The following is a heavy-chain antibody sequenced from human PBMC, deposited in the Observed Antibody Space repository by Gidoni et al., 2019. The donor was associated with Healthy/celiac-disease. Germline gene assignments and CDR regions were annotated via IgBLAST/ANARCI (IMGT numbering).Heavy chain of an antibody. Sequence: EVQLVESGGGLVKPGGSLRLSCAASGFTFSNAWMSWVSQAPGKGLEWVGRIKSKTDGGTTDYAAPVKGRFTISRDDLKNTLYLQMNSLKTEDTAVYYCTTDSGGGYFDWLSDYWGQGTLVTVSS. J-gene: IGHJ4*02. CDR2: IKSKTDGGTT. CDR1: GFTFSNAW. D-gene: IGHD3-9*01. CDR3: TTDSGGGYFDWLSDY. V-gene: IGHV3-15*01.